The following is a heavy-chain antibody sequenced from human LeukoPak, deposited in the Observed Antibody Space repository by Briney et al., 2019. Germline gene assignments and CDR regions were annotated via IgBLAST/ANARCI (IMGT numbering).Heavy chain of an antibody. CDR2: IYTSGST. J-gene: IGHJ6*03. D-gene: IGHD2-2*02. Sequence: SETLSLTCTVSGGSISSYYWSWIRQPAGKGLEWIGRIYTSGSTNYNPSLKSRVTMSVDTSKNQFSLKLSSVTAADTAVYYCARDQSYCSSTSCYRDYYYYYMDVWGKGTTVTVSS. CDR1: GGSISSYY. CDR3: ARDQSYCSSTSCYRDYYYYYMDV. V-gene: IGHV4-4*07.